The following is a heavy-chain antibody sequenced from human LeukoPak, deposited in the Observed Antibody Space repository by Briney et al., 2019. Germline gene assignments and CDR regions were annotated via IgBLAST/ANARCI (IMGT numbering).Heavy chain of an antibody. CDR1: AGSISSSSYY. CDR2: FYYSGST. Sequence: SETLSLTCTVSAGSISSSSYYWGWIRQPPGRGLEWIGSFYYSGSTYHNPSLESRVTIFVDTSKNQFSLKLNSVTAADTAVYYCARLTGSNIFDYWGQGTLVTVSS. V-gene: IGHV4-39*01. J-gene: IGHJ4*02. CDR3: ARLTGSNIFDY.